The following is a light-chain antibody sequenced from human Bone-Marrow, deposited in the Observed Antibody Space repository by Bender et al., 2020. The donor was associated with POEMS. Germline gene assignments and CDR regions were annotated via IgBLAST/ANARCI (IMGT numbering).Light chain of an antibody. CDR3: QVWESTSDHLYVV. Sequence: SYVLTQPPSVSLAPGKTANFTCGGQNIGGKNVHWYQQKPGQAPLLVIYNDDDRPPAIPERFSGSSSGNMATLTISRVEVGDEADYYCQVWESTSDHLYVVFGGGTKLTVL. J-gene: IGLJ2*01. CDR2: NDD. CDR1: NIGGKN. V-gene: IGLV3-21*01.